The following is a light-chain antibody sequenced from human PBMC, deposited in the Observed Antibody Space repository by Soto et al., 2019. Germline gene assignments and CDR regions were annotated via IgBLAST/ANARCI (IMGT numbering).Light chain of an antibody. CDR2: KVS. V-gene: IGKV2-30*01. J-gene: IGKJ5*01. CDR3: MQGTHWPPIT. Sequence: DVVPTQSPLSLPVTLGQPASISCSSIQSLLYSDGDTYLNWFQQRPGQSPRRLIYKVSNRDSGVPDRFSGSGSGTDFTLKISRVEAEDVGVYYCMQGTHWPPITFGQGTRLEI. CDR1: QSLLYSDGDTY.